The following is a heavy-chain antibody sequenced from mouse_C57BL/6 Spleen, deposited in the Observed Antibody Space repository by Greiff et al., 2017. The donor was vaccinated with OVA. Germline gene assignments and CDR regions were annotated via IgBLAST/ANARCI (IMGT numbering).Heavy chain of an antibody. Sequence: VQLQESGAELVRPGASVTLSCKASGYTFTDYEMHWVKQTPVHGLEWIGAIDPETGGTAYNQKFKGKAILTADKSSSTAYMELRSLTSEDSAVYYCTPYGYDGDYWGQGTTLTVSS. CDR2: IDPETGGT. CDR3: TPYGYDGDY. J-gene: IGHJ2*01. D-gene: IGHD2-2*01. V-gene: IGHV1-15*01. CDR1: GYTFTDYE.